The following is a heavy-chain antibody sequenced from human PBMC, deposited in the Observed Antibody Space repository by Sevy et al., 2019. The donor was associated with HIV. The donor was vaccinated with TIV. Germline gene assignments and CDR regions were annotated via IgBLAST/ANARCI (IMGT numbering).Heavy chain of an antibody. CDR2: ISGSGGNT. Sequence: GGSLRLSCLASGFTFNNYAMSWVRQAPGKGLEWVSLISGSGGNTYYADSVKGRCSISRDNSKNTLYLQVNSLRAEDTAVYYCAKDKGASKIHYYYGIDVWGQGATVTVSS. J-gene: IGHJ6*02. V-gene: IGHV3-23*01. CDR1: GFTFNNYA. CDR3: AKDKGASKIHYYYGIDV.